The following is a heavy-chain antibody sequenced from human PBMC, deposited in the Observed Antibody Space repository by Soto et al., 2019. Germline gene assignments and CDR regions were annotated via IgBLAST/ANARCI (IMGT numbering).Heavy chain of an antibody. D-gene: IGHD3-3*01. J-gene: IGHJ4*02. V-gene: IGHV4-59*01. Sequence: PSETLSLTCTVSGGSISSYYWSWIRQPPGKGLEWIGYIYYSGSTNYNPSLKSRVTISVDTSKNQFSLKLSSVTAADTAVYYCARVDYDFWSGYGFDDWGQGTLVTVSS. CDR1: GGSISSYY. CDR3: ARVDYDFWSGYGFDD. CDR2: IYYSGST.